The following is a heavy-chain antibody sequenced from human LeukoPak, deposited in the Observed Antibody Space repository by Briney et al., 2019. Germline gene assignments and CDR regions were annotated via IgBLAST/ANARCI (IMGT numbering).Heavy chain of an antibody. Sequence: GESLKISCKGSGYSFTSYWIGWVRQMPGKGLEWMGIIYPGDSDTRYSPSFQGQVTISADKSISTAYLQWSSLKASDTAMYYCARHATGGDIVILPAALNWFDPWGQGTLVTVSS. V-gene: IGHV5-51*01. CDR3: ARHATGGDIVILPAALNWFDP. D-gene: IGHD2-2*01. CDR1: GYSFTSYW. CDR2: IYPGDSDT. J-gene: IGHJ5*02.